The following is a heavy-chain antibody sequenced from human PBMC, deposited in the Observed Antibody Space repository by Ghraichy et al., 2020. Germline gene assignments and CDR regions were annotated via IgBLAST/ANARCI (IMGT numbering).Heavy chain of an antibody. J-gene: IGHJ3*02. CDR2: ISGRGST. Sequence: GSLSLTCTVSGGSINNYYWSWIRQPPGKGLEWIGFISGRGSTKYNPSLKSRVTNLVDTSRSQFSLTLTSVTAADTAVYYCARHHTSGQAAFDILGQGIMVTVSS. CDR1: GGSINNYY. D-gene: IGHD3-10*01. V-gene: IGHV4-59*08. CDR3: ARHHTSGQAAFDI.